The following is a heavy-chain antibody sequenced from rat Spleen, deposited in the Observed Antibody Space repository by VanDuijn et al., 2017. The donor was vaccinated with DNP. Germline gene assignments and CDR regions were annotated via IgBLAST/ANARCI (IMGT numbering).Heavy chain of an antibody. CDR1: GFTFSNYD. J-gene: IGHJ2*01. V-gene: IGHV5-25*01. CDR2: ISSDGNNI. D-gene: IGHD4-2*01. Sequence: EVQLVESGGGLVQPGRSMKLSCATSGFTFSNYDMAWVRQAPKKGLEWVAFISSDGNNIHYRDSVKGRFTISRDNAKDTLYLQGDSLRSEDTATFYCARGERSYFDYWGQGVMVTVSS. CDR3: ARGERSYFDY.